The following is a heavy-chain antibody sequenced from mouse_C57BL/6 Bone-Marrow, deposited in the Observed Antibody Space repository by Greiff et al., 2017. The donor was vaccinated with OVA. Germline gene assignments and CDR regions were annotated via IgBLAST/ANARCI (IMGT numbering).Heavy chain of an antibody. J-gene: IGHJ4*01. V-gene: IGHV1-72*01. D-gene: IGHD1-1*01. CDR2: IDPNSGGT. CDR1: GYTFTSYW. Sequence: QVQLQQPGAELVKPGASVKLSCKASGYTFTSYWMHWVKQRPGRGLEWIGRIDPNSGGTKYNEKFKRKATLTVDKPSSTAYMQLSSLTSEDSAVYYCARSRGTTVVNYYAMDYWGQGTSVTVSS. CDR3: ARSRGTTVVNYYAMDY.